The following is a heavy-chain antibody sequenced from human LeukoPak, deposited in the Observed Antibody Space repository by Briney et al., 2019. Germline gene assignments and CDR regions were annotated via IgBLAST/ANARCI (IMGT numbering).Heavy chain of an antibody. CDR2: ISGIGGST. CDR1: GFSFSSYG. CDR3: AKDYGSSSNRYFFDC. J-gene: IGHJ4*02. D-gene: IGHD2-2*01. Sequence: GGSLRLSCAASGFSFSSYGMDWVRQAPGKGLEWVSTISGIGGSTYYADSVKGRFTISRDNSKNTLYVQINSLRAEDTAVYYCAKDYGSSSNRYFFDCWGQGTLVTVSS. V-gene: IGHV3-23*01.